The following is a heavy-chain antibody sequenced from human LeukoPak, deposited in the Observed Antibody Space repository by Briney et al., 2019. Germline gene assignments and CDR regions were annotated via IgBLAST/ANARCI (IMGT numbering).Heavy chain of an antibody. D-gene: IGHD6-13*01. CDR3: ARGLSNSWYYFHY. J-gene: IGHJ4*02. CDR1: GGSISSYY. V-gene: IGHV4-4*07. Sequence: SETLSLTCSVSGGSISSYYWSWIRQPPGKGLEWIGRISATGDTNYNPSLKSRVTMSVDTSKNQFSLNLSSVTAADTAVYFCARGLSNSWYYFHYWGQGTLVTVSS. CDR2: ISATGDT.